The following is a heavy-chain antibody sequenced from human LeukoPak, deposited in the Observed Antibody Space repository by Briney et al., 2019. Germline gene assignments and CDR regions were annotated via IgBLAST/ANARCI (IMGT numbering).Heavy chain of an antibody. J-gene: IGHJ4*02. CDR3: TTVTHFYL. Sequence: PGGSLRLSCATSGFSFGGAWLSWVRQAPGKGLEWIGRIQHGGTTHYAAPLSGRFTISREDSKATLYLHMNNLKTEDTAIYYCTTVTHFYLGGQGILVTVSS. V-gene: IGHV3-15*05. CDR1: GFSFGGAW. CDR2: IQHGGTT. D-gene: IGHD2/OR15-2a*01.